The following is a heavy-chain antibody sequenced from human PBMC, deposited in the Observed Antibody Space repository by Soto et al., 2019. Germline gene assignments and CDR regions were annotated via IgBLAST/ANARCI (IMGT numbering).Heavy chain of an antibody. V-gene: IGHV3-15*01. Sequence: GGSLRLSCAASGFTFSNAWMSWVRQAPGKGLEWVGRIKSKTDGGTTDYAAPVKGRFTISRDDSKNTLYLQMNSLKTEDTAVYYCTTRDPTPDYYYYYMAVWGKGTTVTVSS. CDR1: GFTFSNAW. CDR2: IKSKTDGGTT. J-gene: IGHJ6*03. CDR3: TTRDPTPDYYYYYMAV. D-gene: IGHD2-21*02.